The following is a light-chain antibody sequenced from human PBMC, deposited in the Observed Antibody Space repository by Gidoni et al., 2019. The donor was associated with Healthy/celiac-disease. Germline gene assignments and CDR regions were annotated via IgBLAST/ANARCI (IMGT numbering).Light chain of an antibody. V-gene: IGKV3-20*01. CDR2: GAS. J-gene: IGKJ4*01. CDR3: QQYGSSPSLT. Sequence: EIVLTQSPGTLSLSPGERATLSCRASQSVSSSYLAWYQQKPGQAPRLLIYGASSRATGIPDRLSGSESGTDFTLTISRLEPEDFAVYDCQQYGSSPSLTFGGGTKVEIK. CDR1: QSVSSSY.